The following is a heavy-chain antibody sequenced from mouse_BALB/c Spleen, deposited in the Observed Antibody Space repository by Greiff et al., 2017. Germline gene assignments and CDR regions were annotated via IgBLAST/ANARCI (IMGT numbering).Heavy chain of an antibody. CDR1: GFSLTSYG. J-gene: IGHJ1*01. CDR3: ASYSPSYWYFDV. D-gene: IGHD1-1*01. Sequence: VQLQQSGPGLVQPSQSLSITCTVSGFSLTSYGVHWVRQSPGKGLEWLGVIWSGGSTDYNAAFISRLSISKDNSKSQVFFKMNSLQANDTAIYYCASYSPSYWYFDVWGAGTTVTVSS. V-gene: IGHV2-2*02. CDR2: IWSGGST.